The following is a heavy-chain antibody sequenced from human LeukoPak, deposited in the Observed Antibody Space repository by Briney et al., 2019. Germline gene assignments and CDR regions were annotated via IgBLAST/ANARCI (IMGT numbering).Heavy chain of an antibody. D-gene: IGHD5-12*01. CDR2: IYSGGST. J-gene: IGHJ4*02. CDR1: GLTVSSNY. V-gene: IGHV3-53*01. Sequence: PGGSLRLSCAASGLTVSSNYMSWVRQAPGKGLEWVSVIYSGGSTKYADSVRGRFTISRDNSKSTLYLQMNSLRAEDTAVYYCARDPASIEATAQWGQGTLVTVSS. CDR3: ARDPASIEATAQ.